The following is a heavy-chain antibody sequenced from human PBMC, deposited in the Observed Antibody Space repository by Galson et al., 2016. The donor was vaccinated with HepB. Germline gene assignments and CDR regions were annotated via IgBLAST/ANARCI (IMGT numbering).Heavy chain of an antibody. CDR3: AKGSWGSGWIDFDY. V-gene: IGHV3-23*01. D-gene: IGHD6-19*01. CDR1: GITFRNFA. CDR2: ISTSGGST. Sequence: SLRLSCAAPGITFRNFAMSWVRQAPGKGLEWVSTISTSGGSTYYADAVKGRFTISRESSKNTLYLQMNSLRAEDTAIYYCAKGSWGSGWIDFDYWGQGTLVTVSS. J-gene: IGHJ4*02.